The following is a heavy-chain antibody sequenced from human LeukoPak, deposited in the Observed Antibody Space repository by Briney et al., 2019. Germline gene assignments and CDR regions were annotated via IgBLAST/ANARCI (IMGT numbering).Heavy chain of an antibody. V-gene: IGHV3-49*04. Sequence: GGSLRLSCTASGFTFGDYAMSWVRQAPGKGLEWVGSIRSKAYGGTTEYAASVKGRFTISRDDSKSIAYLQMNSLKTEDTAVYYCTRVGYCSSTSCYTGPYFDYWGQGTLVTVSS. D-gene: IGHD2-2*02. CDR2: IRSKAYGGTT. CDR3: TRVGYCSSTSCYTGPYFDY. CDR1: GFTFGDYA. J-gene: IGHJ4*02.